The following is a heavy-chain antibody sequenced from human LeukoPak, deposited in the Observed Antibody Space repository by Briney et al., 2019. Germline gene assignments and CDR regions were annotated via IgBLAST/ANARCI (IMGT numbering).Heavy chain of an antibody. CDR3: AKAIAAAGSKWFDP. D-gene: IGHD6-13*01. CDR2: IRYDGSNK. CDR1: GFTFSSYG. Sequence: GSLRLSCAASGFTFSSYGMHWVRQAPGKGLEWVAFIRYDGSNKYYADSVKGRFTISRDNSKNTLYLQMNSLRAEDTAVYYCAKAIAAAGSKWFDPWGQGTLVTVSS. V-gene: IGHV3-30*02. J-gene: IGHJ5*02.